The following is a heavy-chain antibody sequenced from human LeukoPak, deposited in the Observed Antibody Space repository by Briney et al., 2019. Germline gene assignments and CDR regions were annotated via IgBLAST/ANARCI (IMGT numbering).Heavy chain of an antibody. CDR3: AGNGNCDY. D-gene: IGHD1-1*01. CDR1: GFTFSNYA. CDR2: ISFSGSST. V-gene: IGHV3-23*01. Sequence: PGGSLRLSCAASGFTFSNYAMPWVRQAPGKGLEWVSGISFSGSSTYYADSVKGRFTISRDNSKNTVYLQMNSLRADDTAVYYCAGNGNCDYRGQGTLVTVSS. J-gene: IGHJ4*02.